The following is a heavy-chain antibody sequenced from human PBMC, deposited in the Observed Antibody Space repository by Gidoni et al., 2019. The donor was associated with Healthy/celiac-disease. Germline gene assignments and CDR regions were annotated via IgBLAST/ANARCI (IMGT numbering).Heavy chain of an antibody. V-gene: IGHV3-66*02. CDR1: GFTVSSSY. CDR3: ARELAKTTNI. CDR2: IYSGGST. D-gene: IGHD5-12*01. Sequence: EVQLVESGGGLVQPGWSLRLSCAASGFTVSSSYTSWVRQTPGKGLEWVSVIYSGGSTYYADSVKGRFTISRDNSKNTLYLQMNSLRAEDTAVYYCARELAKTTNIWGQGTMVTVSS. J-gene: IGHJ3*02.